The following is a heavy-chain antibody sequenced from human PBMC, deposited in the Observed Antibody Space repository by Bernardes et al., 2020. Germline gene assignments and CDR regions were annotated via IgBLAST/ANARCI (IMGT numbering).Heavy chain of an antibody. Sequence: SETLSLTRAVYGGSFSGYYWSWIRQPPGKGLEWIGEINHSGSTNYNPSLKSRVTISVDTSKNQFSLKLSSVTAADTAVYYCARSNRDIVVVPAAEGWFDPWGQGTLVTVSS. D-gene: IGHD2-2*01. CDR2: INHSGST. CDR3: ARSNRDIVVVPAAEGWFDP. CDR1: GGSFSGYY. J-gene: IGHJ5*02. V-gene: IGHV4-34*01.